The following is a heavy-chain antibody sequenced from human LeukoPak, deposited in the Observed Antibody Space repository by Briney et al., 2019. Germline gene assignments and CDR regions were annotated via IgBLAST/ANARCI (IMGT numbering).Heavy chain of an antibody. CDR2: ISYDGSNK. CDR1: GFTFSSYA. V-gene: IGHV3-30*04. D-gene: IGHD1-26*01. Sequence: GGSLRLSCAASGFTFSSYAMHWVRQAPGKGLEWVAVISYDGSNKYYADSVKGRFTISRDNSKNTLYLQMNSLRAEDTAVYYCARDRISGSYWFGWFDPWGQGTLVTVSS. J-gene: IGHJ5*02. CDR3: ARDRISGSYWFGWFDP.